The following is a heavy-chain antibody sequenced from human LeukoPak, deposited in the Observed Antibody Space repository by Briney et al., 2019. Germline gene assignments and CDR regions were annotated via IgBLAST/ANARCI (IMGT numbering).Heavy chain of an antibody. CDR1: GDSIRGYY. D-gene: IGHD1-26*01. Sequence: SETLSLTCTVSGDSIRGYYWSWIRQSPGKGLEWIGYIYYSGISKYNPSLKSRVTISLDTSKNQLSLKLNSLTAADTAVYYCARHRWEPDDVFDFWGQGTMVPVSS. J-gene: IGHJ3*01. CDR2: IYYSGIS. CDR3: ARHRWEPDDVFDF. V-gene: IGHV4-59*13.